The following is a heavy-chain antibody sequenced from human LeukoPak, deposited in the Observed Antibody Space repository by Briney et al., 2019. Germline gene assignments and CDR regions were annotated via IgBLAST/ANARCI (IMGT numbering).Heavy chain of an antibody. D-gene: IGHD6-13*01. CDR1: GFTFTSYS. CDR3: ARGPYSSNWYVDY. Sequence: GGSLRLSCAGSGFTFTSYSMNWVRLAPGKGLEWISYISRTGNSKYYADSVKGRFTISRDSTKNSLYLQMNSLRAEDTAVYYCARGPYSSNWYVDYWGQGTLVTVSS. V-gene: IGHV3-48*04. J-gene: IGHJ4*02. CDR2: ISRTGNSK.